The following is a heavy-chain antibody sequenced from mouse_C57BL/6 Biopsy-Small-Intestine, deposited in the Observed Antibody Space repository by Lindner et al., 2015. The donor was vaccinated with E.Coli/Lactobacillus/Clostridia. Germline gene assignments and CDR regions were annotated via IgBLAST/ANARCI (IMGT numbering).Heavy chain of an antibody. Sequence: SGFSFNTYAMNWVRQAPGKGLEWVARIRSKSNNYATFYADSVKDRFTISRDDSQSMLYLQMNNLKTEDTAMYYCVRDDDYDAWFAYWGQGTLVTVSA. V-gene: IGHV10-1*01. J-gene: IGHJ3*01. CDR2: IRSKSNNYAT. CDR1: GFSFNTYA. D-gene: IGHD2-4*01. CDR3: VRDDDYDAWFAY.